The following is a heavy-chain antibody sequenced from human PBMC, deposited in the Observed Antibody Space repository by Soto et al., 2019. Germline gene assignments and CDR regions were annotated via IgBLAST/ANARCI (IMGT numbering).Heavy chain of an antibody. J-gene: IGHJ5*02. V-gene: IGHV4-30-2*01. CDR3: ARANYDILTGYLAHWFDP. CDR2: IYHSGST. D-gene: IGHD3-9*01. CDR1: GGSISSGGYS. Sequence: SETLSLTXAVSGGSISSGGYSWSWIRQPPGKGLEWIGYIYHSGSTYYNPSLKSRVTISVDRSKNQFSLKLSSVTAADTAVYYCARANYDILTGYLAHWFDPWGQGTLVTVSS.